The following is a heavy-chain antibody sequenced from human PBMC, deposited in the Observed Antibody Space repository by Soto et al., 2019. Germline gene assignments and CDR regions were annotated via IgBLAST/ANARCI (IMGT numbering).Heavy chain of an antibody. CDR3: ARDHCSGGSCYSMYVY. D-gene: IGHD2-15*01. CDR1: GYTFTSYA. CDR2: INAGNGNT. V-gene: IGHV1-3*01. J-gene: IGHJ4*02. Sequence: ASVKVSCKASGYTFTSYAMHWVRQAPGQRLEWMGWINAGNGNTKYSQKFQGRVTITRDTSASTAYMELSSLRSEDTAVYYCARDHCSGGSCYSMYVYWGQGTLVTVSS.